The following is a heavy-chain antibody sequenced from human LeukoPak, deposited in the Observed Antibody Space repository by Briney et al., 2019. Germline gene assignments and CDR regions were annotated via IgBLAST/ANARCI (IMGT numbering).Heavy chain of an antibody. CDR3: ARERYSSGWYASVGAFDI. CDR2: INPNSGGT. V-gene: IGHV1-2*02. Sequence: ASVKVSCKASGYTFTGYYMHWVRQAPGQGLEWMGWINPNSGGTNYAQKFQGRVTMTRDTSISTAYMELSRLRSDDTAGYYCARERYSSGWYASVGAFDIWGQGTMVTVSS. J-gene: IGHJ3*02. D-gene: IGHD6-19*01. CDR1: GYTFTGYY.